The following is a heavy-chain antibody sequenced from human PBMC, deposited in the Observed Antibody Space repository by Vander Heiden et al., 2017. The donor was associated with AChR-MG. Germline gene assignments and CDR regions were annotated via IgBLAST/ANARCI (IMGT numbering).Heavy chain of an antibody. V-gene: IGHV1-18*01. CDR2: ISAYNGNT. Sequence: QVQLVQSGAEVKKPGASVKVSCKASGYTFTSYGISWVRQAPGQGLEWMGWISAYNGNTNYAQKLQGRVTMTTDTSTSTAYMELRSLRSDDTAVYYCATSPYYYDSSGHIPPFDYWGQGTLVTVSS. CDR3: ATSPYYYDSSGHIPPFDY. CDR1: GYTFTSYG. D-gene: IGHD3-22*01. J-gene: IGHJ4*02.